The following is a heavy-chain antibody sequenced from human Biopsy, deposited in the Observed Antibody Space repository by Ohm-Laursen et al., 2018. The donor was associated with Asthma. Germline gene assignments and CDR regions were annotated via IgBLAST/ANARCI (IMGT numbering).Heavy chain of an antibody. Sequence: SLRLSCSASGFTFSSFGMHWVRQAPGKGLEWVACISYDGSNKYYADSVKGRSTISRDNSKNTLYLQMNSLRAEDTAVYYCSREEPTSGWYQGSILRWGQGTLVTVSS. D-gene: IGHD6-19*01. V-gene: IGHV3-30*03. CDR2: ISYDGSNK. CDR3: SREEPTSGWYQGSILR. J-gene: IGHJ4*02. CDR1: GFTFSSFG.